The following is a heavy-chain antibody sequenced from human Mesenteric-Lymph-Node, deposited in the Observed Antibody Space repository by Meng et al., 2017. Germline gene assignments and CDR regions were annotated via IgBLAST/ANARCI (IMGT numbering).Heavy chain of an antibody. J-gene: IGHJ4*02. V-gene: IGHV3-30*04. CDR3: ARGPDYDSSGYYVDY. D-gene: IGHD3-22*01. CDR1: GFTFSSYA. CDR2: ISYDGSNK. Sequence: GESLKISCAASGFTFSSYAMHWVRQAPGKGLEWVAVISYDGSNKYYADSVKGRFTISRDNSKNTLYLQMNSLRAEDTAVYYCARGPDYDSSGYYVDYWGQGTLVTVSS.